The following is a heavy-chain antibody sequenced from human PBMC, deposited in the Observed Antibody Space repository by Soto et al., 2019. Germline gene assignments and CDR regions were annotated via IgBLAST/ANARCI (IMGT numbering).Heavy chain of an antibody. CDR2: IYYNGNT. Sequence: QVQLQQSGPGLVKPSETLSLTCTVSGDSVSSSDYYWNWIRQPPGKGLEWIGNIYYNGNTNYNPSLRGRITISLETSKNQFSLKLTSVTVADTAVYYCTRYSGTYSADYWGQGALVTVSS. CDR3: TRYSGTYSADY. V-gene: IGHV4-61*08. CDR1: GDSVSSSDYY. J-gene: IGHJ4*02. D-gene: IGHD1-26*01.